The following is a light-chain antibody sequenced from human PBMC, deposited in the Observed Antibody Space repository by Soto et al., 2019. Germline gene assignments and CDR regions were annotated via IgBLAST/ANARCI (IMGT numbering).Light chain of an antibody. J-gene: IGKJ4*01. CDR2: GAS. CDR1: QTISTN. CDR3: QQYNDWPPVT. V-gene: IGKV3-15*01. Sequence: EIVMTQSPVTLSVSPGERATLSCRASQTISTNLAWYQQKPGQAPRLLIHGASTRATGIPARFSGSGSGTEFTLTISSLQSEDFAVYFCQQYNDWPPVTFGGGTKVEIK.